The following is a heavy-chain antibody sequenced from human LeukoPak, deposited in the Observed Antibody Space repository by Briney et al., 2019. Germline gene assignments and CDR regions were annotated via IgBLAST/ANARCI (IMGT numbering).Heavy chain of an antibody. CDR1: GFTFSSYA. D-gene: IGHD3-10*01. CDR3: AKAMQYYGSGSYYNPPGY. Sequence: GGSLRLSCAASGFTFSSYAMSWLRQAPGKGLEWVSAISGSGGSTYYADSVKGRFTISRDNSKNTLYLQMNSLRAEDTAVYYCAKAMQYYGSGSYYNPPGYWGQGTLVTVSS. V-gene: IGHV3-23*01. J-gene: IGHJ4*02. CDR2: ISGSGGST.